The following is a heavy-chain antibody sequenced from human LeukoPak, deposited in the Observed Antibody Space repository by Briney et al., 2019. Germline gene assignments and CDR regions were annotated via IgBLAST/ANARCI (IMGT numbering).Heavy chain of an antibody. Sequence: GGSLRLSCAASGFTFSSYSMNWVRQAPGKELEWVSSISSSSSYIYYADSVKGRFTISRDNAKNSLYLQMNSLRAEDTAVYYCAKSEGGYSNDYWGQGTLVTVSS. CDR1: GFTFSSYS. CDR2: ISSSSSYI. CDR3: AKSEGGYSNDY. J-gene: IGHJ4*02. V-gene: IGHV3-21*01. D-gene: IGHD6-25*01.